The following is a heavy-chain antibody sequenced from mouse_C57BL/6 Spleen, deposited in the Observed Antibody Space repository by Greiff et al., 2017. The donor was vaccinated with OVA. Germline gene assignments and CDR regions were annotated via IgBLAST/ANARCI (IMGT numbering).Heavy chain of an antibody. D-gene: IGHD1-1*01. CDR2: IRSGSSTI. J-gene: IGHJ1*03. V-gene: IGHV5-17*01. CDR3: ARRGIFSTTVVDWYFDV. CDR1: GFTFSDYG. Sequence: KLVESGGGLVKPGGSLTLSCAASGFTFSDYGMHWVRQAPEKGLERVAYIRSGSSTIYYADTVKGRFTISRDNAKNTLFLQMTSLRAEDTAMYYCARRGIFSTTVVDWYFDVWGTGTTVTVSS.